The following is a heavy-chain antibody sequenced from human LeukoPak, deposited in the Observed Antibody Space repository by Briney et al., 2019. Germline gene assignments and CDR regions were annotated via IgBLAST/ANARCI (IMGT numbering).Heavy chain of an antibody. D-gene: IGHD2-2*03. Sequence: PGGSLRLSCAASGFTFSSHNMNWVRQAPMKGLEWVSSIGTDGSYIYYADSVQGRFTISRDNAKNSLYLQMHSLRAEDTAVYYCVSGYCSSTTCYRGAYWGQGTLVTVSS. J-gene: IGHJ4*02. CDR1: GFTFSSHN. CDR3: VSGYCSSTTCYRGAY. CDR2: IGTDGSYI. V-gene: IGHV3-21*01.